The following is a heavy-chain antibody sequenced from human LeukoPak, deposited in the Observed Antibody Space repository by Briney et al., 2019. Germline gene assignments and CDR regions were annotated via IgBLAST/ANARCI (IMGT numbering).Heavy chain of an antibody. D-gene: IGHD3-22*01. CDR3: AKPPSMIIVVPLDF. V-gene: IGHV3-23*01. CDR1: GFTFSTYG. CDR2: ISGSGAST. J-gene: IGHJ4*02. Sequence: SGGSLRLSCAASGFTFSTYGMSWVRQAPGKRLEWVSAISGSGASTYYADSVKGRFSISRDNSKNTLYLQMNSLRAEDTAVYYCAKPPSMIIVVPLDFWGQGTLVTVSS.